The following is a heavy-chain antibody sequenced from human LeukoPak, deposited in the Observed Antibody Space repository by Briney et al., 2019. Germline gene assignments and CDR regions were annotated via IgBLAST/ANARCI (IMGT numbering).Heavy chain of an antibody. D-gene: IGHD6-13*01. CDR1: GGSISSSSYY. V-gene: IGHV4-39*07. Sequence: SETLSLTCTVSGGSISSSSYYWGWIRQPPGKGLEWIARIYTSGSTNYNPSLKSRVTMSVDTSKNQFSLKLSSVTAADTAVYYCAREGGTAAESGFDYWGQGTLVTVSS. CDR2: IYTSGST. J-gene: IGHJ4*02. CDR3: AREGGTAAESGFDY.